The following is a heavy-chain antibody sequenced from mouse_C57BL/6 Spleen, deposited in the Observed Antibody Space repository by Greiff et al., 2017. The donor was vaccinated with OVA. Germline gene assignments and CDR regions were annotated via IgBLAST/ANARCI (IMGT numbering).Heavy chain of an antibody. Sequence: QVQLQQPGAELVRPGSSVKLSCKASGYTFTSYWMDWVKQRPGQGLEWIGNIYPSDSEAHYNQKFKDKATLTVDKSSSTAYMQLSSLTSEDSAVYYCTRERITTGAMDYSGQGTSVTVSS. J-gene: IGHJ4*01. CDR1: GYTFTSYW. D-gene: IGHD1-1*01. CDR2: IYPSDSEA. V-gene: IGHV1-61*01. CDR3: TRERITTGAMDY.